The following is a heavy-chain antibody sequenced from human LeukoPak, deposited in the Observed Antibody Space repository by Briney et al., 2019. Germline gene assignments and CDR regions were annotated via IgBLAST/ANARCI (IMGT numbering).Heavy chain of an antibody. Sequence: GGSLRLSCKVSGFIVSSNSWSWVRQAPGKGLEWVSFISSGGNTDHSDSVKGRFTISRDNSKNTLYLQMNSLRAEDTAIYYCARRAGEYSHPYDYWGQGTLVTVSS. CDR2: ISSGGNT. D-gene: IGHD2-15*01. CDR1: GFIVSSNS. J-gene: IGHJ4*02. CDR3: ARRAGEYSHPYDY. V-gene: IGHV3-53*01.